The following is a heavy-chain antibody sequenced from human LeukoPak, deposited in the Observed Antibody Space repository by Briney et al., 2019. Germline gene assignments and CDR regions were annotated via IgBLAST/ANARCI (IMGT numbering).Heavy chain of an antibody. V-gene: IGHV1-18*01. J-gene: IGHJ4*02. CDR2: ISAYNGNT. Sequence: ASVKVSCKASGYTFTSYGISWVRQAPGQGLEWMGWISAYNGNTNYAQKLQGRVTMTTDTSTSTAYMELRSLRSDDTAVYYCAISVHSGYDLHNYDYRGQGTLVTVSS. D-gene: IGHD5-12*01. CDR1: GYTFTSYG. CDR3: AISVHSGYDLHNYDY.